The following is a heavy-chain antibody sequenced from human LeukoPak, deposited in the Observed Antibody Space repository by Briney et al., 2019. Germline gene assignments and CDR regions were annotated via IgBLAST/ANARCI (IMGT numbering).Heavy chain of an antibody. J-gene: IGHJ6*02. CDR2: ISSSSSYI. D-gene: IGHD3-22*01. V-gene: IGHV3-21*01. CDR3: ARDLRDSSGYYWLYYYGMDV. CDR1: GFTFSSYS. Sequence: GGSLRLSCAASGFTFSSYSMNWVRQAPGKGLECVSSISSSSSYIYYADSVKGRFTISRDNAKNSLYLQMNSLRAEDTAVYYCARDLRDSSGYYWLYYYGMDVWGQGTTVTVSS.